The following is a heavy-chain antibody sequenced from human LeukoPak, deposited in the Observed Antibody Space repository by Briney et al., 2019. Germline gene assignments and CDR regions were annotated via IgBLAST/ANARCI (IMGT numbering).Heavy chain of an antibody. Sequence: ASVKVSCKASGGTFSSYAISWVRQAPGQGLEWMGGIIPIFGTANCAQKFQGRVTITADKSTSTAYMELSSLRSEDTAVYYCARDDYYGSGSYYGYWGQGTLVTVSS. D-gene: IGHD3-10*01. CDR3: ARDDYYGSGSYYGY. CDR1: GGTFSSYA. V-gene: IGHV1-69*06. J-gene: IGHJ4*02. CDR2: IIPIFGTA.